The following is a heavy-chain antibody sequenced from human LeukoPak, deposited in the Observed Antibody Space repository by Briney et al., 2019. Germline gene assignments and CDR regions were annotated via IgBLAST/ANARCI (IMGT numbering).Heavy chain of an antibody. CDR1: GFTFSSYG. J-gene: IGHJ5*02. D-gene: IGHD4-17*01. Sequence: GGSLRLSCAASGFTFSSYGMHWVRQAPGKGLEWVAVIWYDGSNKYYAESVKGRFSISRDNSKNTLYLQMNSLRADDTAVYYCAKGARGDTVTSIVGLNWFDPWGQGTLVTVSS. V-gene: IGHV3-33*03. CDR3: AKGARGDTVTSIVGLNWFDP. CDR2: IWYDGSNK.